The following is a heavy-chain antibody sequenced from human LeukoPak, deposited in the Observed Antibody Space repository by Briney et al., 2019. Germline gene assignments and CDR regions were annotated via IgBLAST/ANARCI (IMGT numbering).Heavy chain of an antibody. Sequence: SETLSLTCAVYGGSFSGYYWSWIRQPPGKGLEWIGYIYYSGSTNYNPSLKSRVTISVDTSKNQFSLKLSSVTAADTAVYYCARDKAVAGTSSYGMDVWGQGTTVTVSS. CDR2: IYYSGST. CDR1: GGSFSGYY. J-gene: IGHJ6*02. V-gene: IGHV4-59*01. CDR3: ARDKAVAGTSSYGMDV. D-gene: IGHD6-19*01.